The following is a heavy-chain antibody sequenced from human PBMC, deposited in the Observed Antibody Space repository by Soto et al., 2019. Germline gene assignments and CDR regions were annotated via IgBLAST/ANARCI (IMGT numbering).Heavy chain of an antibody. CDR3: ARQNSSTWYSHFDY. CDR1: GGSVSSDNSY. J-gene: IGHJ4*02. Sequence: SETLSLTCTVSGGSVSSDNSYWGWIRQPPGKGLEWIGSMYYGGSTFYNPSLKSRVTISVDTSKNHFSLRLSSVTAADTAVYFCARQNSSTWYSHFDYWGQGTLVTVSS. V-gene: IGHV4-39*01. CDR2: MYYGGST. D-gene: IGHD6-13*01.